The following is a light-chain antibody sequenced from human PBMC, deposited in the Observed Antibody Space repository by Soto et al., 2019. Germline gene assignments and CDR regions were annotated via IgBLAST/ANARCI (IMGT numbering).Light chain of an antibody. V-gene: IGLV2-14*01. CDR3: SSYTSSSPVV. J-gene: IGLJ2*01. CDR1: SSDVGGYNY. Sequence: QSALTQPASVSGSPGQSITISCTGTSSDVGGYNYVSWYQQHPGKAPKLMIYDVSNRPSGVSNRVSGSKSGNTASLTISGRQAEDEVDYYCSSYTSSSPVVFGGGTKLTVL. CDR2: DVS.